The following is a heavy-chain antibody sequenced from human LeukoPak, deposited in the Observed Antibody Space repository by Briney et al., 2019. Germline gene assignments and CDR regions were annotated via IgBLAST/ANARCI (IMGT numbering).Heavy chain of an antibody. Sequence: SETLSLTCTVSGGSISSSSYYWGWIRQPPGKGLEWIGSIYYSGSTYYNPSLKSRVTISVDTSKNQFSLKLSSVTAADTAVYYCAIKSYYGSGSPFDYWGQGTLVTVSS. CDR1: GGSISSSSYY. D-gene: IGHD3-10*01. V-gene: IGHV4-39*01. J-gene: IGHJ4*02. CDR3: AIKSYYGSGSPFDY. CDR2: IYYSGST.